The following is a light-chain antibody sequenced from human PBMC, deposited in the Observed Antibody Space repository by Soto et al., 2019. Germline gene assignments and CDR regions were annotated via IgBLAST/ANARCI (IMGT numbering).Light chain of an antibody. J-gene: IGLJ1*01. CDR3: SSYTIKRSNYV. Sequence: QSALTQPASVSGSPGQSVTISCTGTSSDIGGYNYVSWYQPHPGKAPKLMIYEVSHRPSGVSNRFSGSKSGNTASLTLFGLQSEDDGDYYCSSYTIKRSNYVFGTGTKLTVL. CDR2: EVS. CDR1: SSDIGGYNY. V-gene: IGLV2-14*01.